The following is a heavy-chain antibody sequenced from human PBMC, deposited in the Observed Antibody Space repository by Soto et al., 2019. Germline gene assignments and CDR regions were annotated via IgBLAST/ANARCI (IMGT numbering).Heavy chain of an antibody. J-gene: IGHJ6*02. CDR2: IYTSGST. CDR3: ARGGYSYGHGPYYYYGMDV. V-gene: IGHV4-4*07. Sequence: SWIRQPAGKGLEWIGRIYTSGSTNYNPSLKSRVTMSVDTSKNQFSLKLSSVTAADTAVYYCARGGYSYGHGPYYYYGMDVWGQGTTVTVSS. D-gene: IGHD5-18*01.